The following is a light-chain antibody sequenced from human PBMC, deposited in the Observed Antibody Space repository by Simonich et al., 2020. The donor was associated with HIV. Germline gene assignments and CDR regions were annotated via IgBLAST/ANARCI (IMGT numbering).Light chain of an antibody. Sequence: QSALTQPASVSGSPGQSITISCIGTSSDVGSYNLVSWYQQHPGTAPQLLIYVDTRRPSGVSNRFSGSKSGNTASLTISGLQADDESDYYCCSYAGSVVFGGGTKLTVL. CDR3: CSYAGSVV. CDR2: VDT. J-gene: IGLJ2*01. V-gene: IGLV2-23*01. CDR1: SSDVGSYNL.